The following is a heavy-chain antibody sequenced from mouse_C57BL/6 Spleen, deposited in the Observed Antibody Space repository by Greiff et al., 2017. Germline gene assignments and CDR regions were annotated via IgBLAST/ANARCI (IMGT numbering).Heavy chain of an antibody. Sequence: EVKVVESGGGLVKPGGSLKLSCAASGFTFSDYGMHWVRQAPEKGLEWVAYISSGSSTIYYADTVKGRFTISRDNAKNTLFLQMTSLRSEDTAMYYCARKLLNYYAMDYWGQGTSVTVSS. V-gene: IGHV5-17*01. CDR2: ISSGSSTI. CDR1: GFTFSDYG. J-gene: IGHJ4*01. D-gene: IGHD1-1*01. CDR3: ARKLLNYYAMDY.